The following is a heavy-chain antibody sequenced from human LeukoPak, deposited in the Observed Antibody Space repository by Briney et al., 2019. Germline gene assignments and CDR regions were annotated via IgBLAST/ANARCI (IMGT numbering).Heavy chain of an antibody. V-gene: IGHV3-23*01. D-gene: IGHD6-19*01. J-gene: IGHJ5*02. CDR3: AKDQTGSDPNNWFDP. Sequence: PGGSLRLSCAASGFTFSSYAMSWVRQAPGRGLEWVSAISGSGGSTYYADSVKGRFTISRDNSKNTLYLQMNSLRAEDTAVYYCAKDQTGSDPNNWFDPWGQGTLVTVSS. CDR2: ISGSGGST. CDR1: GFTFSSYA.